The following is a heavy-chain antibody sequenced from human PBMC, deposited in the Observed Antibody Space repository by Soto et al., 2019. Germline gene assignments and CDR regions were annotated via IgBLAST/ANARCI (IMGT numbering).Heavy chain of an antibody. CDR3: ARDPRPPSGWLGFWEYGMDV. J-gene: IGHJ6*02. V-gene: IGHV1-2*02. CDR1: GYTFTGNY. CDR2: VNPDNGGT. D-gene: IGHD3-3*01. Sequence: QVHLVQSGAEVKKPGASVKVSCKASGYTFTGNYIHWVRQAPGQGLEWMGWVNPDNGGTTSAQKFQGRVTMTRDTSVTTAYMELTRLTSDDSAVYFCARDPRPPSGWLGFWEYGMDVWGQVTTVTVSS.